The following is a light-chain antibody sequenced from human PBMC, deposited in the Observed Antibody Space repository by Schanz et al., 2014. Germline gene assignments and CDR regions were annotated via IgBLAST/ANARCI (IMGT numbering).Light chain of an antibody. CDR3: AAWDDSLNGWV. Sequence: QSALTQPASVSGSPGQSITISCTGTSSDVGIYNYVSWYQHHPGKAPKLMIFDVGTRPSGVPDRFSGSKSGTSASLAISGLQSEDEADYYCAAWDDSLNGWVFGGGTKVTVL. J-gene: IGLJ3*02. CDR2: DVG. CDR1: SSDVGIYNY. V-gene: IGLV2-14*03.